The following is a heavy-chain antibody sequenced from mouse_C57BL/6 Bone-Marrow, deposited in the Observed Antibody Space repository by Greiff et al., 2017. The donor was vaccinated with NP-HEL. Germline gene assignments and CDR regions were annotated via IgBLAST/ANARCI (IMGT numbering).Heavy chain of an antibody. J-gene: IGHJ3*01. D-gene: IGHD2-10*01. CDR3: IVGLLWFAY. CDR2: IRLKSDNYAT. CDR1: GFTFSNYW. Sequence: QVVESGGGLVQPGGSMKLSCVASGFTFSNYWMNWVRQSPEKGLEWVAQIRLKSDNYATHYAESVKGRFTISRDDSKSSVYLQMNNLRAEDTGIYYCIVGLLWFAYWGQGTLVTVSA. V-gene: IGHV6-3*01.